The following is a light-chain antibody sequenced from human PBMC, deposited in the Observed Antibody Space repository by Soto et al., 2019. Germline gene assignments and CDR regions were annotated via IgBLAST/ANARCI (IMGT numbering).Light chain of an antibody. CDR2: GAS. CDR1: QSVSSN. J-gene: IGKJ2*01. V-gene: IGKV3-15*01. CDR3: QQYNNWPPNT. Sequence: EIVMTQSPATLSVSPGERATLSCRASQSVSSNLAWYQRKPGQAPRLLIYGASTRATGIPARFSGSGSGTEFTLTISSLQSEDFAVYYCQQYNNWPPNTFGQGTKV.